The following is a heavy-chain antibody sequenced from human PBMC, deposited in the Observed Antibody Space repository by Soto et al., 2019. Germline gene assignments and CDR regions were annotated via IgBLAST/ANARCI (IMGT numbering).Heavy chain of an antibody. CDR3: TTGVVVPAATSDYYYYYGMDV. CDR1: GFTFSNAW. Sequence: GGSLRLSCAASGFTFSNAWMSWVRQAPGKGLEWVGRIKSKTDGGTTDYAAPVKGRFTISRDDSKNTLYLQMNSLKTEDTAVYYCTTGVVVPAATSDYYYYYGMDVWGQGTTVTVSS. V-gene: IGHV3-15*01. J-gene: IGHJ6*02. CDR2: IKSKTDGGTT. D-gene: IGHD2-2*01.